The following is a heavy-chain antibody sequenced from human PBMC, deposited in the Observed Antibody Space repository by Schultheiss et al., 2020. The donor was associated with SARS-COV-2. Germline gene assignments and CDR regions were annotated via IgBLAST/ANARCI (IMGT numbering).Heavy chain of an antibody. Sequence: SETLSLTCTVSGGSISSSSYYWGWIRQHPGKGLEWIGYIYYSGSTYYNPSLKSRVTISVDKSKNQFSLKLSSVTAADTAVYYCARDLYGMDVWGQGTTVTVSS. CDR3: ARDLYGMDV. CDR2: IYYSGST. CDR1: GGSISSSSYY. V-gene: IGHV4-39*07. J-gene: IGHJ6*02.